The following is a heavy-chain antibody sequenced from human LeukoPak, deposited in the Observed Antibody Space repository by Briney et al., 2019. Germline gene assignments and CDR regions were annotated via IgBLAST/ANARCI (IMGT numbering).Heavy chain of an antibody. D-gene: IGHD3-22*01. J-gene: IGHJ4*02. V-gene: IGHV3-53*01. CDR3: ALTYYFDRRGYSYFDY. Sequence: GGSLRLSCAVSGFSVDGNYMTWVRQVPGRGLEWVALIFSGDSTDYPDSVKGRFTISRDKSKNTLHLQMDSLRPEDTAMYYCALTYYFDRRGYSYFDYWGQGALVTVSS. CDR1: GFSVDGNY. CDR2: IFSGDST.